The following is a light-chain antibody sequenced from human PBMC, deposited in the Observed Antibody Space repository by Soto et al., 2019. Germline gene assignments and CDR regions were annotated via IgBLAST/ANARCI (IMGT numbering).Light chain of an antibody. V-gene: IGLV2-14*01. J-gene: IGLJ2*01. CDR2: DVR. Sequence: QSARTQPASVSGSPGQSITISCTGNSSDVGGYNYVSWYQQHPGKSPKLMIYDVRNRPSGVSNRFSGSKSGNTASLTISGLQAEDEADYYCSSYTISSPHVVFGGGTKLTV. CDR1: SSDVGGYNY. CDR3: SSYTISSPHVV.